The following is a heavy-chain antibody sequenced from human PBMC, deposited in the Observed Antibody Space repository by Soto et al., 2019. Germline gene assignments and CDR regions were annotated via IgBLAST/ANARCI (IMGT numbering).Heavy chain of an antibody. J-gene: IGHJ6*02. Sequence: EVQLVETGGGLIQPGGSLRLSCAASGFTVSSNYMSWVRQAPGKGLEWVSVIYSGGSTYYADSVKGRFTISRDNSKNTLYLQMNSLIAEDTAVYYCATRRYGSGSYDIHYYGMDVWGQGTTVTVSS. CDR1: GFTVSSNY. CDR2: IYSGGST. CDR3: ATRRYGSGSYDIHYYGMDV. V-gene: IGHV3-53*02. D-gene: IGHD3-10*01.